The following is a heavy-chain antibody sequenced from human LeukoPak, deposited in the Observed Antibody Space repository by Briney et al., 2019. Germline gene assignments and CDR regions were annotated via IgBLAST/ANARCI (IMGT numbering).Heavy chain of an antibody. CDR2: IYYSGST. D-gene: IGHD3-10*01. CDR3: ASPMVRGDREIDY. V-gene: IGHV4-39*01. CDR1: GGSISSSSYY. Sequence: SETLSLTCTVSGGSISSSSYYWGWIRQPPGKGLEWIGSIYYSGSTYYNPSLKSRVTISVDTSKNQFSLKLTSVTAADTAVYYCASPMVRGDREIDYWGQGALVTVCS. J-gene: IGHJ4*02.